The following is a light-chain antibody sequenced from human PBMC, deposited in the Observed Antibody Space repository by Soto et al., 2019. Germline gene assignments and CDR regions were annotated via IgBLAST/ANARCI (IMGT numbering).Light chain of an antibody. CDR3: SSYTSSTTLYV. CDR2: EVS. J-gene: IGLJ1*01. V-gene: IGLV2-14*01. CDR1: SSDVGGYKY. Sequence: QSALTQPASVSGSPGQSITISCTGTSSDVGGYKYVSWYQQHPGKVPKLMIYEVSNRPSGVSNRFSGSKSGNTASLTISGLQAEDEADYYCSSYTSSTTLYVFGPGTKLTVL.